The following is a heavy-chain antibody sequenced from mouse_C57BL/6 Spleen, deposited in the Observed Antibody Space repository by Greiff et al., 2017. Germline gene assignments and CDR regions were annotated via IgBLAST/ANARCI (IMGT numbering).Heavy chain of an antibody. CDR1: GYSFTGYY. CDR3: ATRGEYFHMDD. J-gene: IGHJ4*01. CDR2: IYPNTGGT. D-gene: IGHD5-1*01. Sequence: VQLQQPGPELVKPGASVKISCKASGYSFTGYYMNWVKQSPEKSLEWIGVIYPNTGGTIYTQQFKAKATLTVDKSSSTAYMPLKCLTSEDSAVYYCATRGEYFHMDDWGQGTTVTVSS. V-gene: IGHV1-42*01.